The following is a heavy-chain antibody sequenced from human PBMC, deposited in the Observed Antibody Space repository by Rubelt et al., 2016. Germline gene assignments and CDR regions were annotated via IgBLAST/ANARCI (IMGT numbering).Heavy chain of an antibody. J-gene: IGHJ3*02. V-gene: IGHV4-34*01. CDR3: ARVALGHAFDI. D-gene: IGHD1-26*01. CDR1: GGSFSGYY. Sequence: QVQLQQWGAGLLKPSETLSLTCAVYGGSFSGYYWSWIRQPPGKGLEWIGEINHCGSTNYNPSLKSRVTISVDTSKNQFSLKLSSVTAADTAVYYCARVALGHAFDIWGQGTMVTVSS. CDR2: INHCGST.